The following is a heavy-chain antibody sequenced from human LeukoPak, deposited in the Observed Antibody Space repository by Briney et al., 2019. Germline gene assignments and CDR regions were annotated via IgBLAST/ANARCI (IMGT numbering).Heavy chain of an antibody. V-gene: IGHV4-4*07. CDR1: GGSISSYY. CDR3: ARATGCSGGSCEYFQH. CDR2: IYTSGST. D-gene: IGHD2-15*01. Sequence: SETLSLTCTVSGGSISSYYWSWIRQPAGKGLERIGRIYTSGSTNYNPSLKSRVTISVDTSKNQFSLKLSSVTAADTAVYYCARATGCSGGSCEYFQHWGQGTLVTVSS. J-gene: IGHJ1*01.